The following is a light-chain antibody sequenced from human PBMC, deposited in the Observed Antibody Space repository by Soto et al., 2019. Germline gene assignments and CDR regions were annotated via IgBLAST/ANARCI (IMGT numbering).Light chain of an antibody. V-gene: IGKV3-20*01. J-gene: IGKJ1*01. Sequence: EVVMTQSPVTLSVSPGERATLSCRASESLSGTDLAWYQQKPGQAPRLLFYGASNRATAIPDRFSGSGFGTDFTLTITRLEPEDFAVYYCQQYGDSPQTFGPGTKVDIK. CDR3: QQYGDSPQT. CDR2: GAS. CDR1: ESLSGTD.